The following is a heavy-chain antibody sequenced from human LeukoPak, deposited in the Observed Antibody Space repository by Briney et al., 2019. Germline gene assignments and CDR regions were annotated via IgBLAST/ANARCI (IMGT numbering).Heavy chain of an antibody. Sequence: GGSLRLSCVASRFTFSIYWMSWVRQAPGKGLEWVANIKQDGREEYYVDSVKGRFSISRDNAKNSLYLQMNSLRAEDTAVYYCARERMGRRGTFDIWGQGTMVTVSS. CDR3: ARERMGRRGTFDI. CDR2: IKQDGREE. D-gene: IGHD3-16*01. J-gene: IGHJ3*02. CDR1: RFTFSIYW. V-gene: IGHV3-7*01.